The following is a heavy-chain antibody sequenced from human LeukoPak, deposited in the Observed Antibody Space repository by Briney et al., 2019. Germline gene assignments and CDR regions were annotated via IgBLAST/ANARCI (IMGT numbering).Heavy chain of an antibody. V-gene: IGHV3-15*01. J-gene: IGHJ6*03. CDR3: ATVSNSGSYYIVWPPDPNMGGYYYYMDV. CDR1: GLTFDNVW. Sequence: PGGSLRLSCAASGLTFDNVWVSWVRQAPGKGLEWVGRIKSETDGATTDYAAPVKGRFTISRNDSENRLYLQMHSLKIEDTGVYFCATVSNSGSYYIVWPPDPNMGGYYYYMDVWGKGTTVTVSS. CDR2: IKSETDGATT. D-gene: IGHD1-26*01.